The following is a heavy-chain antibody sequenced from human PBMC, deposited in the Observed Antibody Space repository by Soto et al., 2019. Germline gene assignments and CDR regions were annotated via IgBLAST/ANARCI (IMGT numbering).Heavy chain of an antibody. CDR1: GFTFDDYT. D-gene: IGHD3-10*01. Sequence: GGSLRLSCAASGFTFDDYTMHWVRQAPGKGLEWVSLISWDGGSTYYADSVKGRFTISRDNSKNSLYLQMNSLRTEDAALYYCAKGPSGALDYSYGMHVWGQGTTVTVSS. CDR3: AKGPSGALDYSYGMHV. CDR2: ISWDGGST. J-gene: IGHJ6*02. V-gene: IGHV3-43*01.